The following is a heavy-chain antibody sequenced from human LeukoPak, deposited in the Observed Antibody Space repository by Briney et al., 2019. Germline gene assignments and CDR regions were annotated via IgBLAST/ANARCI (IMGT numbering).Heavy chain of an antibody. Sequence: ASVKVSCKASGYTFTNYYMHWVRQAPGQGLEWMGIINPTGGSTRYAQKFQGRVTMTRDTSTSTVYMELSSLRSEDTAVYYCAAQYSSSQGYWGQGTLVTVSS. CDR2: INPTGGST. CDR3: AAQYSSSQGY. D-gene: IGHD6-6*01. V-gene: IGHV1-46*01. J-gene: IGHJ4*02. CDR1: GYTFTNYY.